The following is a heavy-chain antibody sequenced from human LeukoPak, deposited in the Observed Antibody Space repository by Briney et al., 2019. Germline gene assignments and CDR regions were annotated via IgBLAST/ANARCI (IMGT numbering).Heavy chain of an antibody. V-gene: IGHV1-69*13. Sequence: SVKVSCKASGGTFSSYAISWVRQAPGQGLEWMGGIIPIFGTANYAQKFQGRVTITADESTSTAYMELSSLRSEDTAVYYCAREAPSYGSGSYYNPPGANWFDPWGQGTLVTVSS. CDR1: GGTFSSYA. CDR3: AREAPSYGSGSYYNPPGANWFDP. J-gene: IGHJ5*02. D-gene: IGHD3-10*01. CDR2: IIPIFGTA.